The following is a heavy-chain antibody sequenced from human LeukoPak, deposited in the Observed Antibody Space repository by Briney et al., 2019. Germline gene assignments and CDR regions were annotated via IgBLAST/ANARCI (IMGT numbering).Heavy chain of an antibody. Sequence: GGSLRLSCAASGFTFSSYAVSWVRLAPGKGLEWVSAISGSGASTYYADSVKGRFTISRDNSKNTLYLQMNSLRAEDTAVYYCAKVYSSSWYSHFDYWGQGTLVTVSS. CDR2: ISGSGAST. J-gene: IGHJ4*02. CDR3: AKVYSSSWYSHFDY. CDR1: GFTFSSYA. V-gene: IGHV3-23*01. D-gene: IGHD6-13*01.